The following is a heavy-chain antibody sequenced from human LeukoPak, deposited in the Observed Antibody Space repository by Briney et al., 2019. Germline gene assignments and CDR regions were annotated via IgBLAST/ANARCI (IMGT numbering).Heavy chain of an antibody. CDR2: INHSGST. CDR1: GGSFSGSY. V-gene: IGHV4-34*01. D-gene: IGHD3-10*01. CDR3: ARRATMIRGIVET. J-gene: IGHJ4*02. Sequence: TSETLSLTCAVYGGSFSGSYFTWIRQPPGKGLEWIGEINHSGSTNYNPSLKSRVTISADTSRNQFSPKLTSVTAADTAVYFCARRATMIRGIVETWGQGILVTVSA.